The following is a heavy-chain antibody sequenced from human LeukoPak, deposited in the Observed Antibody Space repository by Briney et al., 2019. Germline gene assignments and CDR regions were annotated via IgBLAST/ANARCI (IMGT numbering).Heavy chain of an antibody. CDR1: GGTFSSYA. V-gene: IGHV1-69*05. CDR3: ARDRDIVLMVYATDFDY. CDR2: IIPIFGTA. Sequence: GASVKVSCKASGGTFSSYAISWVRQAPGQGLEWMGGIIPIFGTANYAQKLQGRVTMTTDTSTSTAYMELRSLRSDDTAVYYCARDRDIVLMVYATDFDYWGQGTLVTVSS. J-gene: IGHJ4*02. D-gene: IGHD2-8*01.